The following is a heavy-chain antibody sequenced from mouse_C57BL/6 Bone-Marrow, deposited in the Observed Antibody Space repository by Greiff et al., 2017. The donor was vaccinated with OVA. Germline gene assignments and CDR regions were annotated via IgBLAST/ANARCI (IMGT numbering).Heavy chain of an antibody. V-gene: IGHV14-4*01. Sequence: DVQLQESGAELVRPGASVKLSCTASGFNIKDDYMHWVKQRPEQGLEWIGWIDPENGDTEYASKFQGKATITADTSSNTAYPQLSSLTSEDTAVYYCTTYYYGSSSDYWGQGTTLTVSS. CDR2: IDPENGDT. J-gene: IGHJ2*01. CDR3: TTYYYGSSSDY. D-gene: IGHD1-1*01. CDR1: GFNIKDDY.